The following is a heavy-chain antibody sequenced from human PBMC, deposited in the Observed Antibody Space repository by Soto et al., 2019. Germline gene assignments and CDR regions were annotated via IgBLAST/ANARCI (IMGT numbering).Heavy chain of an antibody. CDR1: GGTFSSYA. CDR3: AGGGYYYDSSGYYYFDY. D-gene: IGHD3-22*01. V-gene: IGHV1-69*06. CDR2: IIPIFGTA. J-gene: IGHJ4*02. Sequence: QVQLVQSGAEVKKPGSSVKVSCKASGGTFSSYAISWVRQAPGQGLEWMGGIIPIFGTANYAQKFQGRVTTTADKSTSTAYMELSSRRSEDTAVYYCAGGGYYYDSSGYYYFDYWGQGTLVTVSS.